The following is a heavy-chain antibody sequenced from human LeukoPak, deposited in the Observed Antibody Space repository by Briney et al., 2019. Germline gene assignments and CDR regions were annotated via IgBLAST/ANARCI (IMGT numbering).Heavy chain of an antibody. CDR3: ARHPYSARIGFFDY. Sequence: EESLKISCKGSGYSFTSYWIGWVRQMPGKGLEWMGIIYPGDSGTRYSPSFQGQVTISADKSINTAYLQRSSLKASDTAMYYCARHPYSARIGFFDYWGQGTLVTVSS. CDR2: IYPGDSGT. V-gene: IGHV5-51*01. J-gene: IGHJ4*02. D-gene: IGHD1-26*01. CDR1: GYSFTSYW.